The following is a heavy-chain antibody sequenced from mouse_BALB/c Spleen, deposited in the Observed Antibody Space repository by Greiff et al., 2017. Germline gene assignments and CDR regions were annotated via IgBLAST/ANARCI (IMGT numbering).Heavy chain of an antibody. CDR3: TRGGYGQVDWYFEV. CDR2: IYPGNSDT. V-gene: IGHV1-5*01. Sequence: VQLQQSGTVLARPGASVKMSCKASGYSFTSYWMHWVKQRPGQGLEWIGAIYPGNSDTSYNQKFKGKAKLTAVTSASTAYMELSSLTNEDSAVYYCTRGGYGQVDWYFEVWGAGTTVTVSS. CDR1: GYSFTSYW. D-gene: IGHD1-2*01. J-gene: IGHJ1*01.